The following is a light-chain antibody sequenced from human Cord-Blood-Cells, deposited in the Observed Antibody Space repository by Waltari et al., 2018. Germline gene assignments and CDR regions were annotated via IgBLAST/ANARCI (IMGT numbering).Light chain of an antibody. J-gene: IGLJ1*01. CDR2: EGS. CDR1: SSDVGSYNL. Sequence: QSALTQPASVSGSPGQSITISCTGTSSDVGSYNLVSWYQQHPGKAPKLMIYEGSKRPSGVSNRFSVSKSGNTASLTISGLQAEDEADYYGCSYAGSSTYVFGTGTKVTVL. V-gene: IGLV2-23*01. CDR3: CSYAGSSTYV.